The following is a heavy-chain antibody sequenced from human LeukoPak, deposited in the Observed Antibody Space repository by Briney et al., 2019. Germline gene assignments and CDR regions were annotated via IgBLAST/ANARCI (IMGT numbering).Heavy chain of an antibody. Sequence: SETLSLTCTVSGGSISSYYWSWIRRPPGKGLEWIGYIYYSGSTNYNPSLKSRVTISVDTSKNQFSLKLSSVTAADTAVYYCARHFSGYPPTGFDPWGQGTLVTVSS. CDR1: GGSISSYY. J-gene: IGHJ5*02. CDR3: ARHFSGYPPTGFDP. V-gene: IGHV4-59*08. D-gene: IGHD5-12*01. CDR2: IYYSGST.